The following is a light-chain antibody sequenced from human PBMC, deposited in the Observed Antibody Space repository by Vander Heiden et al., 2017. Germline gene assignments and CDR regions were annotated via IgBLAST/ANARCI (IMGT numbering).Light chain of an antibody. Sequence: EITMNQSPGSLSVFPGDSATLSCRASHSVGTNLAWYRQKPGQPPSLLIFDASSRATGVPARFRASGSGTEFTLTISSLQSEDFASYYCQQYNNWPYTFGQGTKLEIK. CDR1: HSVGTN. CDR3: QQYNNWPYT. CDR2: DAS. J-gene: IGKJ2*01. V-gene: IGKV3-15*01.